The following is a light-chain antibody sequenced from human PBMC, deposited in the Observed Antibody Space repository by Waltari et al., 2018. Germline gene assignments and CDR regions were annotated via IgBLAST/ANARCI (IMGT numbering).Light chain of an antibody. CDR2: RAS. Sequence: EIVLTQSTGTAHLSPGERLPLTCRSSQTVGSSSLAWYPQKPGQASRLVIYRASRRATGIPDRFSGSGSGTDFSLTISRLEPEDFAVYYCQKYGTLPATFGQGTKVEIK. J-gene: IGKJ1*01. CDR1: QTVGSSS. V-gene: IGKV3-20*01. CDR3: QKYGTLPAT.